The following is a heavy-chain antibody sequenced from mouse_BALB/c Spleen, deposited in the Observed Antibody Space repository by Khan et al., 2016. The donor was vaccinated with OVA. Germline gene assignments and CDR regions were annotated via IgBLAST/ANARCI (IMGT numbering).Heavy chain of an antibody. J-gene: IGHJ3*01. CDR2: INPSNDYT. V-gene: IGHV1-4*01. CDR1: GYTFTSYT. D-gene: IGHD2-14*01. CDR3: VRDGAYHRNDGWFAY. Sequence: VQLQQSGAELARPGASVKMSCKASGYTFTSYTIHWIKKRPGQGLEWIGSINPSNDYTNYNQKFKEKATLTTDKSSTTAYLKLRSLTSEDSAVYNCVRDGAYHRNDGWFAYWGQGTLVTVSA.